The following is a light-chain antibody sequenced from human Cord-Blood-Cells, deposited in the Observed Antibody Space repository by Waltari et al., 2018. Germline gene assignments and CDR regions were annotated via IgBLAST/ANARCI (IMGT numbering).Light chain of an antibody. Sequence: DIQMTQSPSSLSASVGDRVTITCRASQSSSSYLNWYQQKPGKAPKLLIYAASSLQSGVPSRFSGSGSGTDVTLTISSLQPEDFATYYCQQSYSTPDSFGQGTKLEIK. V-gene: IGKV1-39*01. CDR3: QQSYSTPDS. CDR2: AAS. J-gene: IGKJ2*03. CDR1: QSSSSY.